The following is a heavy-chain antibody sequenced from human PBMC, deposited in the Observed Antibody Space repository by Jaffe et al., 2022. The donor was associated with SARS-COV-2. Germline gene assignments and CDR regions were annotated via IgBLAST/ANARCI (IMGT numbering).Heavy chain of an antibody. Sequence: EVQLVESGGGLVQPGGSLRLSCAASGFTFSSYWMHWVRQAPGKGLVWVSRINSDGSSTSYADSVKGRFTISRDNAKNTLYLQMNSLRAEDTAVYYCARADYGYYYYYGMDVWGQGTTVTVSS. V-gene: IGHV3-74*01. CDR2: INSDGSST. J-gene: IGHJ6*02. CDR3: ARADYGYYYYYGMDV. CDR1: GFTFSSYW. D-gene: IGHD4-17*01.